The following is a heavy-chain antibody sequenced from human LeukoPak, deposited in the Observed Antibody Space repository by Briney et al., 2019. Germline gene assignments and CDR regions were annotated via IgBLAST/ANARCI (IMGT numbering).Heavy chain of an antibody. J-gene: IGHJ5*02. CDR1: GGTFSSYA. CDR2: MNPNSGNT. D-gene: IGHD3-10*01. CDR3: ARIWFGELCIDP. Sequence: GASVKVSCKASGGTFSSYAINWVRQATGQGLEWMGWMNPNSGNTGYAQKFQGRVTMTRNTSISTAYMELSSLRSEDTAVYYCARIWFGELCIDPWGQGTLVTVSS. V-gene: IGHV1-8*02.